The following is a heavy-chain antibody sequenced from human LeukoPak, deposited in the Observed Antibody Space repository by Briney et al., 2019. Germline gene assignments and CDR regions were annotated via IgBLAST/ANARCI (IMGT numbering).Heavy chain of an antibody. CDR1: GGSISSYY. CDR2: IYTSGST. CDR3: ARDSVYLPYCSSTSCYAFDI. Sequence: SETLSLTCTVSGGSISSYYWSWIRQPAGKGLEWIGRIYTSGSTNYNPSLKSRVTMSVDTSKNQFSLKLSSVTAAVTAVYYCARDSVYLPYCSSTSCYAFDIWGQGTMVTVSS. D-gene: IGHD2-2*01. V-gene: IGHV4-4*07. J-gene: IGHJ3*02.